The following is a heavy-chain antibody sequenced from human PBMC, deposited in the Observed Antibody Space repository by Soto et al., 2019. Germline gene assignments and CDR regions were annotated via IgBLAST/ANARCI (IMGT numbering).Heavy chain of an antibody. D-gene: IGHD1-1*01. CDR2: VNTVNGNT. CDR3: ARDLNDDQPSRIFGY. Sequence: QVQLVQSGAEVKKPGASVNVSCKASGYSFTRHAMHWVRQAPGERPEWMGWVNTVNGNTKYSQKLQGRVTITKDTSATTSYMELSSLRSEDSAVYYCARDLNDDQPSRIFGYWGQGTLVTVSS. V-gene: IGHV1-3*04. CDR1: GYSFTRHA. J-gene: IGHJ4*02.